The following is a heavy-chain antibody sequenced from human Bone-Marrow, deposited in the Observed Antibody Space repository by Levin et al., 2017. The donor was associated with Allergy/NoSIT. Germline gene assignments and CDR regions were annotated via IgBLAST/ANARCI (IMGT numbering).Heavy chain of an antibody. V-gene: IGHV1-8*01. CDR3: ARPYCTDGVCYTYDYYGMDV. CDR2: MNPNSGNT. J-gene: IGHJ6*02. CDR1: GYTFTSYD. Sequence: GESLKISCKASGYTFTSYDINWVRQATGQGLEWMGWMNPNSGNTGYAQKFQGRVTMTRNTSISTAYMELSSLRSEDTAVYYCARPYCTDGVCYTYDYYGMDVWGQGTTVTVSS. D-gene: IGHD2-8*01.